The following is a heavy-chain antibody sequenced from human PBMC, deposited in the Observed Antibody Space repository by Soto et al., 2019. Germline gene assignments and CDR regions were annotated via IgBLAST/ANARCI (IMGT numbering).Heavy chain of an antibody. V-gene: IGHV4-30-4*07. CDR3: ARGPPFH. D-gene: IGHD3-16*01. CDR1: GGSISSGGYS. CDR2: IYYSGST. J-gene: IGHJ4*02. Sequence: SETLSLTCAVSGGSISSGGYSWSWIRQPPGKGLEWIGYIYYSGSTYYNPSLKSRVTISVDRSKNQFSLKLSSVTAADTAVYYCARGPPFHWGQGTLVTVS.